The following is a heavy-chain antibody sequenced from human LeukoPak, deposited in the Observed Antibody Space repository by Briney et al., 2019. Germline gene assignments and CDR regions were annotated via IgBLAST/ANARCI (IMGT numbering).Heavy chain of an antibody. Sequence: GGSLRLSCAASGFTFSSYAVHWVRQAPGKGLEWVAVISYDGSNKYYADSVKGRFTISRDNSKNTLYLQMNSLRAEDTAVYYCAREEIGYCSGGSCYYFDYWGQGTLVTVSS. CDR3: AREEIGYCSGGSCYYFDY. D-gene: IGHD2-15*01. CDR2: ISYDGSNK. J-gene: IGHJ4*02. CDR1: GFTFSSYA. V-gene: IGHV3-30*04.